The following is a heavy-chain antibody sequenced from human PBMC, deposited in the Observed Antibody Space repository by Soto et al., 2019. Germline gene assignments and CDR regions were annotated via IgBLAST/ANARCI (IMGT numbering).Heavy chain of an antibody. J-gene: IGHJ6*02. CDR1: GFTFSSYW. V-gene: IGHV3-74*01. CDR2: INSVGSST. D-gene: IGHD3-10*01. Sequence: EVQLLESGGGLVQPGGSLRLSCAASGFTFSSYWMHWVRQAPGKGLVWVSRINSVGSSTSYADSVKGRFTISRDNAKNTLYLQMNSLSAEDTSVYYWARGSGSYFVYYYYAMDVWGQGTTVTVSS. CDR3: ARGSGSYFVYYYYAMDV.